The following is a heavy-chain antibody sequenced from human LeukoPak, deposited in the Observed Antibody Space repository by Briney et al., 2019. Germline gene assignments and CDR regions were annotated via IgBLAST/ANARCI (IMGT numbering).Heavy chain of an antibody. J-gene: IGHJ3*02. D-gene: IGHD3-22*01. Sequence: SETLSLTCTVSGGSISSYYWSWIRQPPGKGLEWIGYIYYSGSTNYNPSLKSRVTISVDTSKNQFSLKLGSVTAADTAVYYCARDRFGGYGAFDIWGQGTMVTVSS. V-gene: IGHV4-59*01. CDR1: GGSISSYY. CDR3: ARDRFGGYGAFDI. CDR2: IYYSGST.